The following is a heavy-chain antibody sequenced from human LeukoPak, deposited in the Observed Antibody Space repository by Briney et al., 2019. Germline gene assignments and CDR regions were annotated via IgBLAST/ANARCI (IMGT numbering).Heavy chain of an antibody. J-gene: IGHJ3*02. CDR2: IIPIFGTA. Sequence: ASVKVSCKASGGTFSSYAISWVRQAPGQGLEWMGGIIPIFGTANYAQKFQGRVTITADESTSTAYMELSSLRSEDTAVYYCASPEGVVPAAMSLAFDIWGQGTMVTVSS. V-gene: IGHV1-69*13. CDR1: GGTFSSYA. CDR3: ASPEGVVPAAMSLAFDI. D-gene: IGHD2-2*01.